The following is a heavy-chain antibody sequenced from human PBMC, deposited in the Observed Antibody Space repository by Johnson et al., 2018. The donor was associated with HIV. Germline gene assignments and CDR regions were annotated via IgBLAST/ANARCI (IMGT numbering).Heavy chain of an antibody. D-gene: IGHD1-7*01. J-gene: IGHJ3*02. V-gene: IGHV3-30*04. CDR3: ARPRTRYNWNFSVDAFDI. Sequence: QEQLVESGGGVVQPGRSLRLSCAASGFTFSSYAMHWVRQAPGKGLEWVAVISYDGSNKYYADSVKGRFTISRDNSRNTLYLQMNSLRAEDTAVYHCARPRTRYNWNFSVDAFDIWGQGTMVTVSS. CDR1: GFTFSSYA. CDR2: ISYDGSNK.